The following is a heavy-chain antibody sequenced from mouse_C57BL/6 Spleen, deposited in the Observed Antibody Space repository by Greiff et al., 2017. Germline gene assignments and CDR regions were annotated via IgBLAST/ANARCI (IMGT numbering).Heavy chain of an antibody. Sequence: VQLQQSGAELVRPGASVTLSCKASGYTFTDYEMHWVKQTPVHGLEWIGAIDPETGGTAYNQKFKGKAILTADKSSSTAYMELRSLTSVDAAVYYCTRFAYRGQGTLVTVSA. J-gene: IGHJ3*01. V-gene: IGHV1-15*01. CDR2: IDPETGGT. CDR3: TRFAY. CDR1: GYTFTDYE.